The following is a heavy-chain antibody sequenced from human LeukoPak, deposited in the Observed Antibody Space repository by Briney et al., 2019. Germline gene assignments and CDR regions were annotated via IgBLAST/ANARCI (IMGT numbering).Heavy chain of an antibody. Sequence: ASVTVSFKASGYTFTVYYMHWVRQAPGQGLEWMGWINPNSGGTNYAQKLQGRGTITTDTSTSTAYMQLRSLGSDETAVYYCARVGLFTGYYFFDYWGQGTLVTVSS. D-gene: IGHD3-9*01. J-gene: IGHJ4*02. CDR3: ARVGLFTGYYFFDY. CDR1: GYTFTVYY. V-gene: IGHV1-2*02. CDR2: INPNSGGT.